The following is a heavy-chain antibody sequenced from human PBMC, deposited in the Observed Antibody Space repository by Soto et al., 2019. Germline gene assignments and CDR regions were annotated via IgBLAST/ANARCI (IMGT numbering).Heavy chain of an antibody. CDR1: GYTFTSYD. V-gene: IGHV1-8*01. CDR2: MNPNSGNT. CDR3: ARGPIWFGVRWFDP. J-gene: IGHJ5*02. D-gene: IGHD3-10*01. Sequence: QVQLVQSGAEVKKPGASVKVSCKASGYTFTSYDINWVRQATGQGLEWMGWMNPNSGNTGYAQKFQGRVTMTRNTSISTAYMALSSLRSEDTAEYYCARGPIWFGVRWFDPWGQGTLVTVSS.